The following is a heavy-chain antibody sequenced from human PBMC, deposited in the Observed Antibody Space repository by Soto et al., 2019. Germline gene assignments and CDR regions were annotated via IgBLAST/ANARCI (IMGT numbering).Heavy chain of an antibody. J-gene: IGHJ6*02. D-gene: IGHD3-3*01. CDR2: VSYDGSKK. CDR1: GFTFSRYG. Sequence: QVQLVESGGGVVQPGRSLRRSCAASGFTFSRYGMAWVRQAPGKGLESLAVVSYDGSKKYYADSVKGRFTISRDKSKNTLYLELNRLRVEGTAVYYWAKDGHNEDDFWSGYGTEVWGQGTTVTVSS. V-gene: IGHV3-30*18. CDR3: AKDGHNEDDFWSGYGTEV.